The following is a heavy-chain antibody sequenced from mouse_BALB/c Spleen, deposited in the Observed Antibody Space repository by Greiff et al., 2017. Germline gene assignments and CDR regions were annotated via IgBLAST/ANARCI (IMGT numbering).Heavy chain of an antibody. D-gene: IGHD2-2*01. CDR1: GYSITSDYA. J-gene: IGHJ4*01. Sequence: EVKLQESGPGLVKPSQSLSLTCTVTGYSITSDYAWNWIRQFPGNKLEWMGYISYSGSTSYNPSLKSRISITRDTSKNQFFLQLNSVTTEDTATYYCAIPDGYEGAMDYWGQGTSVTVSS. CDR3: AIPDGYEGAMDY. V-gene: IGHV3-2*02. CDR2: ISYSGST.